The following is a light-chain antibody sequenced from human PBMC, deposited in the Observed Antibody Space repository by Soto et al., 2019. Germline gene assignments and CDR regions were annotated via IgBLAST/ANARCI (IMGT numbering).Light chain of an antibody. V-gene: IGKV1-5*03. CDR1: QSISSW. J-gene: IGKJ1*01. Sequence: DIQMTQSPSTLSASVGDRVTITCRASQSISSWLAWYQQKPGKAPNLLIYKASSLESGVPSRFSGSGSGTEFPLTISSLQPDDFATYYCQQYNSYSWTFGQGTKVEIK. CDR3: QQYNSYSWT. CDR2: KAS.